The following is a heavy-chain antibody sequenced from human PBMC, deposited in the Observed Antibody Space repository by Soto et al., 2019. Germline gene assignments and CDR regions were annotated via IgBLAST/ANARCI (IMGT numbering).Heavy chain of an antibody. CDR3: AKTLEQWHNWFHP. CDR2: ISSSSSTI. J-gene: IGHJ5*02. CDR1: GFTFSSYS. V-gene: IGHV3-48*01. Sequence: GGSLRLSCAASGFTFSSYSMNWVRQAPGKGLEWVSYISSSSSTIYYADSVKGRVTMTTDTSTSTAYMELRSLRSDDTAVYYCAKTLEQWHNWFHPWGQGTLVTVSS. D-gene: IGHD6-19*01.